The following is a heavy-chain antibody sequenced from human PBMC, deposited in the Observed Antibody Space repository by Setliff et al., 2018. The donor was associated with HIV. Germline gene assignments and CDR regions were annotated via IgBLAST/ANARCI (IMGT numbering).Heavy chain of an antibody. CDR3: ARSFWGFVRNAASDI. CDR1: GFTFSNYV. CDR2: IKQDGSEK. J-gene: IGHJ3*02. Sequence: GGSLRLSCAASGFTFSNYVMSRVRQTPGKGLEWVANIKQDGSEKYYVDSVTGRFTISRDNAKNSLYLQMNSLRAEDTAVYYCARSFWGFVRNAASDIWGQGTMVTVSS. V-gene: IGHV3-7*01. D-gene: IGHD3-16*01.